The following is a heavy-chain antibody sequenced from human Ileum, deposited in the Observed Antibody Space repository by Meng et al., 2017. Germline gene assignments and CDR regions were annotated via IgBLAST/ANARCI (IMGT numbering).Heavy chain of an antibody. D-gene: IGHD3-10*01. V-gene: IGHV4-59*08. CDR1: GGSISNYY. J-gene: IGHJ5*02. Sequence: QVQLQESGPGLVKPSETLSLTCTVSGGSISNYYWSWIRQPPGKGLEWIGYIHKSATTKYSPSLKSRVTISEDTSKNQFSLKLSSVTAADTAVYYCARHDVVPVIRHGFDPWGQGTLVTVSS. CDR3: ARHDVVPVIRHGFDP. CDR2: IHKSATT.